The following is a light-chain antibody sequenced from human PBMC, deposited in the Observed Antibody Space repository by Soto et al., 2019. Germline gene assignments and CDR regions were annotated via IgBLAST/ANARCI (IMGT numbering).Light chain of an antibody. J-gene: IGKJ1*01. CDR2: GAS. CDR1: QSVSSSY. CDR3: QQYYSSAPWT. Sequence: EIVLTQSPGTLSLSPGERATPSCRASQSVSSSYFAWYQQKPGQAPRLLIYGASTRATGIPDRFSGSGSGTDFTLTISRLEPEDFTVYYCQQYYSSAPWTFGQGTKV. V-gene: IGKV3-20*01.